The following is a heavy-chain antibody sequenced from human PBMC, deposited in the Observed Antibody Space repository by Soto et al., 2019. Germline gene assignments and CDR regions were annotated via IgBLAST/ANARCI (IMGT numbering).Heavy chain of an antibody. CDR1: GGSFRGFY. CDR2: INHVGIT. D-gene: IGHD3-3*01. Sequence: AETLSLTCAVSGGSFRGFYWTEIRQSPGKGLEWLGDINHVGITNYNPSLKSRVSIPVDTSKSQFSLKLSSVTDADTAVYYCARAHDFWGGRQQPIDSWGQGTLVTVSS. V-gene: IGHV4-34*01. CDR3: ARAHDFWGGRQQPIDS. J-gene: IGHJ4*02.